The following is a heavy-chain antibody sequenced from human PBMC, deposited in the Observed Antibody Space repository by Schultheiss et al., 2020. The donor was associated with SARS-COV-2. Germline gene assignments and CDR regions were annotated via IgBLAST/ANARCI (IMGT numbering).Heavy chain of an antibody. CDR3: ARDKGFSTSGNWFDP. D-gene: IGHD2-2*01. V-gene: IGHV1-18*01. J-gene: IGHJ5*02. CDR2: ISAYNGNT. CDR1: GYTFTSYG. Sequence: ASVKVSCKASGYTFTSYGISWVRQAPGQGLEWMGWISAYNGNTNYAQKLQGRVTMTTDTSTSTAYMELRSLRSDDTAVYYCARDKGFSTSGNWFDPWGQGTLVTVSS.